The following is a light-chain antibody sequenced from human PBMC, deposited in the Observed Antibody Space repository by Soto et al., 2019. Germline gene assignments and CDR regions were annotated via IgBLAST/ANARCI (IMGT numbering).Light chain of an antibody. Sequence: DIQMTQSPSTLSASVGDRVTITCRASQSISSWLAWYQQKPGKAPKVLIYDASSLEGGVPSRFSDSGSGXAXTLTISSLQPDDFATYCCQQYNSYSSFTFGQGTKLEIK. CDR2: DAS. CDR1: QSISSW. V-gene: IGKV1-5*01. CDR3: QQYNSYSSFT. J-gene: IGKJ2*01.